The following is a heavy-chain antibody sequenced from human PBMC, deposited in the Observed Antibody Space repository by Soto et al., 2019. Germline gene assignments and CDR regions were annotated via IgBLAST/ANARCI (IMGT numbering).Heavy chain of an antibody. Sequence: GASVKVSCKASGYTFTGYYMHWVRQAPGQGLEWMGWINPNSGGTNYAQKLQGRVTMTRDTSISTAYMELSRLRSDDTAVYYCARSYCGGDCYSPPDYWGQGTLVTVSS. J-gene: IGHJ4*02. CDR2: INPNSGGT. D-gene: IGHD2-21*02. CDR1: GYTFTGYY. V-gene: IGHV1-2*02. CDR3: ARSYCGGDCYSPPDY.